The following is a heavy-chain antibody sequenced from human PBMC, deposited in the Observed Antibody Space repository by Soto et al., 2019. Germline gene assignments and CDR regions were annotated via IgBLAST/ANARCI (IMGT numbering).Heavy chain of an antibody. CDR2: ISGSGGST. Sequence: PGGSLRFSCAASGFTFSSYAMSWVRQAPGKGLEWVSAISGSGGSTYYADSVKGRFTISRDNSKNTLYLQMNSLRAEDTAVYYSAKRVGMRVGYFDYWGQGTLVTVSS. V-gene: IGHV3-23*01. D-gene: IGHD3-3*01. CDR3: AKRVGMRVGYFDY. CDR1: GFTFSSYA. J-gene: IGHJ4*02.